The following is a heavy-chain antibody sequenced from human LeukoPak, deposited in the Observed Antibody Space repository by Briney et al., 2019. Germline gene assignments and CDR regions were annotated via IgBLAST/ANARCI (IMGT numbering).Heavy chain of an antibody. CDR2: IYYSGST. D-gene: IGHD3-10*01. J-gene: IGHJ6*03. CDR1: GGSISSHY. CDR3: ARVTMVRGAQYYYYCYMDV. Sequence: SETLSLTCTVSGGSISSHYWSWIRQPPGKGLEWIGYIYYSGSTNYNPSLKSRVTISVDTSKNQFSLKLSSVTAADTAVYYCARVTMVRGAQYYYYCYMDVWGKGTTVTVSS. V-gene: IGHV4-59*11.